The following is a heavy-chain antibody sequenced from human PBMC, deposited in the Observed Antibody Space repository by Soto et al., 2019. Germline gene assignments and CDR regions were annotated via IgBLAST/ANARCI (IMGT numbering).Heavy chain of an antibody. J-gene: IGHJ3*02. CDR3: AKFPAPSDAFDI. V-gene: IGHV3-23*01. D-gene: IGHD2-2*01. CDR1: GFTFSSYA. CDR2: ISGSGGST. Sequence: WGSLRLSCAASGFTFSSYAMSWVRQAPGKGLEWVSAISGSGGSTYYADSVKGRFTISRDNSKNTLYLQMNSLRAEDTAVYYCAKFPAPSDAFDIWGQGTMVTVSS.